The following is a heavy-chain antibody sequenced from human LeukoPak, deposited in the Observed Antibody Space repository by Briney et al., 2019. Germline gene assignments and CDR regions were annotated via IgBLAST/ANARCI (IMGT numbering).Heavy chain of an antibody. J-gene: IGHJ4*02. CDR2: IYYSGST. Sequence: PSETLSVTCTVSGGSISSSSYYWGWIRQPPGKGLEWIGSIYYSGSTYYNPSLKSRVTISVDTSKNRFSLKLSSVTAADTAVYYCARIALMTYFDYWGQGTLVTVSS. CDR3: ARIALMTYFDY. D-gene: IGHD3-16*01. CDR1: GGSISSSSYY. V-gene: IGHV4-39*07.